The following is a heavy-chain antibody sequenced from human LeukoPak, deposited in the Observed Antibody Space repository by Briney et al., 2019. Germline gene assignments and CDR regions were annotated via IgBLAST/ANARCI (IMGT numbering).Heavy chain of an antibody. J-gene: IGHJ6*02. V-gene: IGHV1-69*04. D-gene: IGHD6-19*01. Sequence: SVKVSCKASGGTFSSYAISWVRQAPGQGLEWMGRIIPILGIANYAQKFQGRVTITADKSTSTAYMELSSLRSEDTAVYYCARGGVAGTEYYYYYYGMDVWGQGTTVTVSS. CDR3: ARGGVAGTEYYYYYYGMDV. CDR2: IIPILGIA. CDR1: GGTFSSYA.